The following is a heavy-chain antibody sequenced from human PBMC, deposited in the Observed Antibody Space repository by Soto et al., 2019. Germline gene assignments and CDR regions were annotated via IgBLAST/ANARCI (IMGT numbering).Heavy chain of an antibody. CDR2: ISTSGDTK. V-gene: IGHV3-48*03. CDR3: ARDGYSYGSPFDY. CDR1: GFTFSSYE. J-gene: IGHJ4*02. Sequence: LRLSCAASGFTFSSYEMNWVRQAPGKGLEWVSYISTSGDTKYYADSVKGRFTISRDNAKNSLYLQMNSLRAEDTAVYYCARDGYSYGSPFDYWGQGTLVTVS. D-gene: IGHD5-18*01.